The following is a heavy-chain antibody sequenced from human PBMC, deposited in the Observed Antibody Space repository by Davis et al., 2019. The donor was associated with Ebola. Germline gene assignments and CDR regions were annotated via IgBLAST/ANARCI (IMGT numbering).Heavy chain of an antibody. V-gene: IGHV1-69*13. J-gene: IGHJ4*02. CDR2: IIPIFGTA. Sequence: SVKVSCKASGGTFSSYAISWVRQAPGQGLEWMGGIIPIFGTANYAQRFQGRVTITADESRTTAYMELSSLRTEDTAVYYCAKDRYYDNNPLYYESECWGQGTLVTVSS. D-gene: IGHD3-22*01. CDR3: AKDRYYDNNPLYYESEC. CDR1: GGTFSSYA.